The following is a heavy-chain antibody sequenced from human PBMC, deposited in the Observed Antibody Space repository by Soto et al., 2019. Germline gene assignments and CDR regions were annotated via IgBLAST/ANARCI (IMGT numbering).Heavy chain of an antibody. D-gene: IGHD3-10*01. V-gene: IGHV4-34*01. CDR1: GGSFSDNS. CDR2: ITHTGNT. J-gene: IGHJ4*02. CDR3: ARIRRVFHRSGRYYPGLFEH. Sequence: QVQLQQWGAGLLKPSETLSLTCAVSGGSFSDNSWSWIRQSPGKGLQWIGEITHTGNTDYIPSLKSRVTISADTSNNQLFRRMTSVTAADTAVYYCARIRRVFHRSGRYYPGLFEHWRQGTPVTVSS.